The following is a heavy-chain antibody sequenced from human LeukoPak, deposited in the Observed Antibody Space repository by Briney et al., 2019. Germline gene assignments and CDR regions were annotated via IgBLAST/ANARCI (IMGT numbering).Heavy chain of an antibody. CDR1: GASISSSHW. Sequence: SETLSLTCAVSGASISSSHWWSWVRQPPRKGLEWIGEIYHGGSTNCNPSLKGRVTISVDRSNNQFSLRLTSVTAADTAVYYCARTGSTVTMLYPFDHWGQGTLVTVSS. V-gene: IGHV4-4*02. J-gene: IGHJ4*02. D-gene: IGHD4-17*01. CDR3: ARTGSTVTMLYPFDH. CDR2: IYHGGST.